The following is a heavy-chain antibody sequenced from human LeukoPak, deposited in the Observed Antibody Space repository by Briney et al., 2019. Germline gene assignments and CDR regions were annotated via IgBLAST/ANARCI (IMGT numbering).Heavy chain of an antibody. Sequence: GGSLRLSCAAPGFSVSNYSMSWVRQPPGKGLEWVSVMYTGGGRYYGDSVKGRFTISRDNSKNTVFLQMNSLRVEDTALYYCTRGQSYCGADCYSDWGQGTLVTVSS. CDR2: MYTGGGR. CDR3: TRGQSYCGADCYSD. D-gene: IGHD2-21*02. J-gene: IGHJ4*02. V-gene: IGHV3-66*01. CDR1: GFSVSNYS.